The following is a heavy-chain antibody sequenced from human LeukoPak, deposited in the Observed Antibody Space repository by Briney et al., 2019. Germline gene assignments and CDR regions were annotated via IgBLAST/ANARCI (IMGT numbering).Heavy chain of an antibody. CDR3: AREASYYDSSAEYYFDY. CDR2: ISYDGSNK. V-gene: IGHV3-30-3*01. J-gene: IGHJ4*02. Sequence: GRSLRLSCAASGFTFSSYAMHWVRQAPGKGLEWVAVISYDGSNKYYADSVKGRFTISRDNSKNTLYLQMNSLRAEDTAVYYCAREASYYDSSAEYYFDYWGQGTLVTVSS. D-gene: IGHD3-22*01. CDR1: GFTFSSYA.